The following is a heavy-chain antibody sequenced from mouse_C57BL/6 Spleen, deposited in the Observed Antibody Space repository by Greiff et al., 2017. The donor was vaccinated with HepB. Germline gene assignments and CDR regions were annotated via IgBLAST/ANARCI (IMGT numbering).Heavy chain of an antibody. D-gene: IGHD1-1*01. V-gene: IGHV3-1*01. CDR2: ISYSGST. CDR1: GYSITSGYD. J-gene: IGHJ2*01. CDR3: ARGAIYYYGSSGYFDY. Sequence: EVKLEESGPGMVKPSQSLSLTCTVTGYSITSGYDWHWIRHFPGNKLEWMGYISYSGSTNYNPSLKSRISITHDTSKNHFFLKLNSVTTEDTATYYCARGAIYYYGSSGYFDYWGQGTTLTVSS.